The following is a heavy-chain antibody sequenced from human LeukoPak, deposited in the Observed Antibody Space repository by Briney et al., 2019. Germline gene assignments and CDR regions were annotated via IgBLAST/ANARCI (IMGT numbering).Heavy chain of an antibody. Sequence: PGGSLRLSCAASGFTVSSNYMSWVRQAPGKGLEWVSVIYSGGSTYYADSVKGRFTISRDNSKNTLYLQMNSLRAEDTAVYYCARVSHYYGSHFDYWGQGTLVTVSS. CDR3: ARVSHYYGSHFDY. CDR2: IYSGGST. J-gene: IGHJ4*02. V-gene: IGHV3-53*01. D-gene: IGHD3-10*01. CDR1: GFTVSSNY.